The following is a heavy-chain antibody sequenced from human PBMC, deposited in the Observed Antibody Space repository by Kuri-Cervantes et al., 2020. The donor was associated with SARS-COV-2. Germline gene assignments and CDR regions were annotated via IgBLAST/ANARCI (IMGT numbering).Heavy chain of an antibody. J-gene: IGHJ4*02. Sequence: SETLSLTCAVYGGSFSGYYWSWIRQPPGKGLEWIGEINYSGSTNYNPSLKSRVTISVDTSKNQFSLKLSSVTAADTAVYYCARDDYYGSGSYHFDYWGQGNLVNVSS. CDR3: ARDDYYGSGSYHFDY. D-gene: IGHD3-10*01. CDR1: GGSFSGYY. V-gene: IGHV4-34*01. CDR2: INYSGST.